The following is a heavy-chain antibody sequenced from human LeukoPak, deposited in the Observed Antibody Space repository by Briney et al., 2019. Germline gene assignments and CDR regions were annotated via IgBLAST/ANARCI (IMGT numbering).Heavy chain of an antibody. J-gene: IGHJ4*02. V-gene: IGHV1-18*01. CDR2: ISAYNGNT. D-gene: IGHD2-21*02. Sequence: ASVKVSCKASGYTFTSYGISWVRQAPGQGLEWMGWISAYNGNTNYAQKLQGRVTMTTDTSTSTAYMELRSLRSDDPAVYYCARDYLAYCGGDCYSGYHYWGQGTLVTVSS. CDR3: ARDYLAYCGGDCYSGYHY. CDR1: GYTFTSYG.